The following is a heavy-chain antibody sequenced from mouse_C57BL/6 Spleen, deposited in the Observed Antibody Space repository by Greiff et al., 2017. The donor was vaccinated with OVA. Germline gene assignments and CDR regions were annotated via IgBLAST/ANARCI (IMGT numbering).Heavy chain of an antibody. CDR1: GYTFTSYW. Sequence: VQLQQSGAELVKPGASVKLSCKASGYTFTSYWMHWVKQRPGQGLEWIGMIHPNSGSTNYNEKFKSKATLTVDKSSSTAYMQLSSLTSEDSAVYYCASHYYGHYFDYWGQGTTLTVSS. CDR2: IHPNSGST. CDR3: ASHYYGHYFDY. D-gene: IGHD2-1*01. J-gene: IGHJ2*01. V-gene: IGHV1-64*01.